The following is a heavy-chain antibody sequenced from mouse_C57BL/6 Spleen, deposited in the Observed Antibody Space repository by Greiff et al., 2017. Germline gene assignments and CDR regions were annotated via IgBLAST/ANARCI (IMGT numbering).Heavy chain of an antibody. V-gene: IGHV1-66*01. J-gene: IGHJ3*01. D-gene: IGHD2-12*01. Sequence: QVHVKQSGPELVKPGASVKISCKASGYSFTSYYIHWVKQRPGQGLEWIGWIYPGSGNTKYNEKFKGKATLTADTSSSTAYMQLSSLTSEDSAVYYCAAAYYSLTGFAYWGQGTLVTVSA. CDR2: IYPGSGNT. CDR3: AAAYYSLTGFAY. CDR1: GYSFTSYY.